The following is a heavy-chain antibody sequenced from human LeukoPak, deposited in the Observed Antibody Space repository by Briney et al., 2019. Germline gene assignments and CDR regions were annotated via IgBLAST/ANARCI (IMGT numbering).Heavy chain of an antibody. CDR2: ISSSSSYI. V-gene: IGHV3-21*01. Sequence: GGSLRLSCAASGFTFSSYSMNWVRQAPGKGLEWVSSISSSSSYIYYADSVKGRFTISRDNAKNSLYLQMNSLRAEDTAVYHCARGSGGTEFDPWGQGTLVTVSS. CDR1: GFTFSSYS. J-gene: IGHJ5*02. D-gene: IGHD2-15*01. CDR3: ARGSGGTEFDP.